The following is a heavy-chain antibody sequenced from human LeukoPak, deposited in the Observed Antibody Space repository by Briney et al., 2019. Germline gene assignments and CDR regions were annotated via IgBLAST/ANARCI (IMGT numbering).Heavy chain of an antibody. Sequence: GGSLRLSCAASGFTFSSYWMHWVRQAPGKGLVWVSRINSDGSSTSYADSVKGRFTISRDNAKNTLYLQMNSLRAEDTAVYYCTREREYDILTGYYPDAFDIWGQGTMVTVSS. CDR2: INSDGSST. J-gene: IGHJ3*02. V-gene: IGHV3-74*01. CDR1: GFTFSSYW. CDR3: TREREYDILTGYYPDAFDI. D-gene: IGHD3-9*01.